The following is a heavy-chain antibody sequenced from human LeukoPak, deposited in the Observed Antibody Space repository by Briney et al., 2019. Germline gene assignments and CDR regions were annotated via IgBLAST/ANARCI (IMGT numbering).Heavy chain of an antibody. V-gene: IGHV3-15*01. J-gene: IGHJ3*02. D-gene: IGHD1-26*01. CDR1: GFTFSNAW. Sequence: PGGSLRLSCAASGFTFSNAWMSWVRQAPGKGLEWVGRIKSKTDGGTTDYAAPVKGRFTISRDDSKNTLYLQMNSLKTEDTAVYYGTTDLLSREVGAEAGAFDIWGQGTMVTVSS. CDR2: IKSKTDGGTT. CDR3: TTDLLSREVGAEAGAFDI.